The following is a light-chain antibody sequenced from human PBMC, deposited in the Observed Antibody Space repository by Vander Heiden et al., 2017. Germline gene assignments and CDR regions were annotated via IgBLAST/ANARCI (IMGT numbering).Light chain of an antibody. CDR2: GVS. CDR3: CSYTRSSTLV. Sequence: QSALTQPASVSGSPGQSITISCTGTSSDIGDHDHLSWYQQHPGKVPKVIIYGVSKRPSGVSNRFSGSKSGNTASLTISGLQAEDDADYYCCSYTRSSTLVFGTGTKVTAL. V-gene: IGLV2-14*01. J-gene: IGLJ1*01. CDR1: SSDIGDHDH.